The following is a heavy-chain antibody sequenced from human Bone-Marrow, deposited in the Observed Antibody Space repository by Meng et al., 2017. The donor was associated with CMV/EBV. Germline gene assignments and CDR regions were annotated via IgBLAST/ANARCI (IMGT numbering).Heavy chain of an antibody. Sequence: GESLKISCAASGFTFSSYSMNWVRQAPGKGLEWVSSISSSSSYIDYADSVKGRFTISRDNAKNSLYLQLISLRAEDTAVYYCARGVTWRYYDYVWGIYRPTNYYFDYWGQGTLVTVSS. J-gene: IGHJ4*02. CDR3: ARGVTWRYYDYVWGIYRPTNYYFDY. D-gene: IGHD3-16*02. V-gene: IGHV3-21*01. CDR1: GFTFSSYS. CDR2: ISSSSSYI.